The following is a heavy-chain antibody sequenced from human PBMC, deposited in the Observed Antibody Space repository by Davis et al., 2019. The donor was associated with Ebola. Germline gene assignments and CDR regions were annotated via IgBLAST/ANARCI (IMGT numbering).Heavy chain of an antibody. CDR2: ISSSSSTI. CDR1: GFSFSIYS. V-gene: IGHV3-48*04. Sequence: GESLKISCAASGFSFSIYSMNWVRQAPGKGLEWVSHISSSSSTIHFADSVKGRFTSSRDNAKNTLYLQMNSLRAEDTAVYYCARRGYSHGYGYWGQGTLVTVSS. J-gene: IGHJ4*02. D-gene: IGHD5-18*01. CDR3: ARRGYSHGYGY.